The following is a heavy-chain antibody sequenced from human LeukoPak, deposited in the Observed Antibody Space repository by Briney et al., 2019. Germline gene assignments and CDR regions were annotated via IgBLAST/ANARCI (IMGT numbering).Heavy chain of an antibody. CDR3: ARGSIAARGYFDY. J-gene: IGHJ4*02. CDR1: GYTFTSYY. D-gene: IGHD6-6*01. V-gene: IGHV1-46*01. CDR2: INPSGGST. Sequence: GASVKVSCKASGYTFTSYYMHWVRQAPGQGLEWMGIINPSGGSTSYAQKFQGRVTITRDTSASTAYMELSSLRSEDTAVYYCARGSIAARGYFDYWGQGTLVTVSS.